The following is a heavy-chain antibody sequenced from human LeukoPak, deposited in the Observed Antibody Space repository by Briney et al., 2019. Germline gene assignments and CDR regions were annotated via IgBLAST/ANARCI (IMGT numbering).Heavy chain of an antibody. J-gene: IGHJ2*01. CDR1: GGSISSYY. CDR2: IYYSGST. V-gene: IGHV4-59*12. CDR3: ARDPGSTYYYGSGSHASPCWYFDL. Sequence: SETLSLTCTVSGGSISSYYWSWIRQPPGKGLEWIGYIYYSGSTNYNPSLKSRVTISVDTSKNQFSLKLSSVTAADTAVYYCARDPGSTYYYGSGSHASPCWYFDLWGRGTLVTVSS. D-gene: IGHD3-10*01.